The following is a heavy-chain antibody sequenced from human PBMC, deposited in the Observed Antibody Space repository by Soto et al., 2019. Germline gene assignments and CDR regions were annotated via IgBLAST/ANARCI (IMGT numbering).Heavy chain of an antibody. J-gene: IGHJ4*02. Sequence: QVQLQQWGAGLLKPSETLSLTCAVYGGSFSGHSWSWIRQPPGKGLEWIGEINDPANTNYSPYLKSRVIISVDTSKNQFSLKVSSVTAADTAVYYCARGDNSGYYTWAEWSQGTLVTVSS. CDR1: GGSFSGHS. CDR3: ARGDNSGYYTWAE. V-gene: IGHV4-34*01. D-gene: IGHD3-22*01. CDR2: INDPANT.